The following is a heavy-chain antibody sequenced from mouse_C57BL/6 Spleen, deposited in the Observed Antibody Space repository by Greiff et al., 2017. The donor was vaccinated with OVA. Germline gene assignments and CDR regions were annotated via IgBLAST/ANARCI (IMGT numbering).Heavy chain of an antibody. CDR1: GYAFSSSW. Sequence: VMLVESGPELVKPGASVKISCKASGYAFSSSWMNWVKQRPGKGLEWIGRIYPGDGDTNYNGKFKGKATLTADKSSSTAYMQLSSLTSEDSAVYFCARRAYYGSSYEDYWGQGTTLTVSS. D-gene: IGHD1-1*01. V-gene: IGHV1-82*01. CDR2: IYPGDGDT. J-gene: IGHJ2*01. CDR3: ARRAYYGSSYEDY.